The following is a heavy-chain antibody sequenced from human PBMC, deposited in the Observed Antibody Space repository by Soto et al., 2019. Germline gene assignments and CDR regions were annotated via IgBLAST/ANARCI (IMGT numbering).Heavy chain of an antibody. D-gene: IGHD2-2*01. J-gene: IGHJ4*02. CDR2: IYYSGST. Sequence: SETLSLTCNVSGASISNAYWSWIRQPPGKGLEWIGYIYYSGSTNYNPSLKSRVTMSVDTSKNQFSLKLGSVTAADTAMYYCARGGPSSKPFDYWGQGTLVTVSS. CDR3: ARGGPSSKPFDY. V-gene: IGHV4-59*01. CDR1: GASISNAY.